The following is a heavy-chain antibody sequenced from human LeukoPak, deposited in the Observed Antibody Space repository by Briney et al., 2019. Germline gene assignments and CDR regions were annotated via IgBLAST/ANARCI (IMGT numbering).Heavy chain of an antibody. J-gene: IGHJ5*02. V-gene: IGHV4-34*01. CDR2: INHSGST. Sequence: SETLSLTCAVYGGSFSGYYWSWIRQPPGKGLEWIGEINHSGSTNYNPSLKSRVTISVDRSKNQFSLKLSSVTAADTAVYYCARGEGRRTNCFAPWGQGTLVPVSS. CDR3: ARGEGRRTNCFAP. CDR1: GGSFSGYY.